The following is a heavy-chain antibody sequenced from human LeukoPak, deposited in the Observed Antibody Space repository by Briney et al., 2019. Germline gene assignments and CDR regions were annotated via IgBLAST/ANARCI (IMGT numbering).Heavy chain of an antibody. V-gene: IGHV3-21*01. CDR1: GFTFSSYS. D-gene: IGHD3-9*01. CDR2: ISSSSSYI. Sequence: GVSLRLSCAASGFTFSSYSTNWVRQAPGKGLEWVSSISSSSSYIYYADSVKGRFTISRDNAKNSLYLQMNSLRAEDTAVYYCARDEGIPYDILTGIFDWGQGTLVTVSS. CDR3: ARDEGIPYDILTGIFD. J-gene: IGHJ4*02.